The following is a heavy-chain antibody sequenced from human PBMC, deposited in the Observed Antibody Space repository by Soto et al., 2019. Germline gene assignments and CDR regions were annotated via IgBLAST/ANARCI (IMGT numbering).Heavy chain of an antibody. J-gene: IGHJ5*02. V-gene: IGHV1-18*04. CDR3: ARVGPTYCSSTSCYTRRPDWFDP. CDR2: ISAYNGNT. D-gene: IGHD2-2*02. CDR1: GCTFTSYG. Sequence: ASVKVSCKASGCTFTSYGISWVRQAPGQGLEWMGWISAYNGNTNYAQKLQGRVTMTTDTSTSTAYMELRSLRSDDTAVYYCARVGPTYCSSTSCYTRRPDWFDPWGQGTLVTVSS.